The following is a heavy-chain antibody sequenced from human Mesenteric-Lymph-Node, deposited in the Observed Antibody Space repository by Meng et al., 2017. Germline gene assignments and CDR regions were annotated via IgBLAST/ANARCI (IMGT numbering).Heavy chain of an antibody. D-gene: IGHD2-21*01. CDR2: IYNSGST. V-gene: IGHV4-30-4*01. CDR3: AREGRSHQVGVSVY. CDR1: GGSISSGDYY. J-gene: IGHJ4*02. Sequence: QVQLQESGPGLVKPSQSLSLNCTVSGGSISSGDYYWSWIRQPPGKGLEWIGYIYNSGSTYYNPSLKSRVTISVDTSKNQFSLKLRFVTAADTAVYYCAREGRSHQVGVSVYWGQGNLVTVFS.